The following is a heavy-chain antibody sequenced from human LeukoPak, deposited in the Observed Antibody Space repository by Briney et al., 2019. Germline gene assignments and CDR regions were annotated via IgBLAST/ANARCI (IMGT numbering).Heavy chain of an antibody. J-gene: IGHJ5*02. D-gene: IGHD1-1*01. Sequence: SETLSLTCTVSGGSISSYYWSWIRQPPGKGLEWIGHIYGSGSTNYNPSLKSRVTLSVDTSKDQFSLKLSSVTAADTAVYYCAREGTSGTHLNWFDPWGQGTLVTVSS. CDR3: AREGTSGTHLNWFDP. V-gene: IGHV4-59*01. CDR2: IYGSGST. CDR1: GGSISSYY.